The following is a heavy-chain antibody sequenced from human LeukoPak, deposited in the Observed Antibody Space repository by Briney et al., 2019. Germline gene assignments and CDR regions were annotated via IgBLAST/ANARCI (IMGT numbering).Heavy chain of an antibody. V-gene: IGHV3-30*18. CDR1: GFTFSSYG. D-gene: IGHD5-18*01. CDR3: AKGGGYSYGVFDY. J-gene: IGHJ4*02. CDR2: ISYDGSNK. Sequence: PGRSLGLSCAASGFTFSSYGMHWVRQAPGKGLGWVAVISYDGSNKYYADSVKGRFTISRDNSKNTLYLQMNSLRAEDTAVYYCAKGGGYSYGVFDYWGQGTLVTVSS.